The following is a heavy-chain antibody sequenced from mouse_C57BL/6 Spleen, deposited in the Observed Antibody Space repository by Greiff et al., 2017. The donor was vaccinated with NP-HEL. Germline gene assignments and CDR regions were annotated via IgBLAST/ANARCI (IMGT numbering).Heavy chain of an antibody. V-gene: IGHV5-4*01. Sequence: EVQLVESGGGLVKPGGSLKLSCAASGFTFSSYAMSWVRQTPEKRLEWVATISDGGSYTYYPDNVKGRFTISRDNAKNNLYLQMSHLKSEDTAMYYCARGEDYYGSSYLDYWGQGTTLTVSS. CDR3: ARGEDYYGSSYLDY. CDR2: ISDGGSYT. D-gene: IGHD1-1*01. J-gene: IGHJ2*01. CDR1: GFTFSSYA.